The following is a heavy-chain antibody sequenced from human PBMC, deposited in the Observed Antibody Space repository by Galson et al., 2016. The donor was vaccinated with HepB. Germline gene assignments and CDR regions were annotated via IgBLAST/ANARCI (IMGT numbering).Heavy chain of an antibody. CDR3: AKDGGYCSDATCYYRNS. CDR2: ISYDGNSK. D-gene: IGHD2-15*01. Sequence: SLRLSCAASGFTFGSSGMHWVRQAPGKGLEWVAVISYDGNSKYYADSVKGRFTISRDNSKNTLYLQLNSLGAKDTAVYYCAKDGGYCSDATCYYRNSWGQGTLVTVSA. V-gene: IGHV3-30*18. J-gene: IGHJ4*02. CDR1: GFTFGSSG.